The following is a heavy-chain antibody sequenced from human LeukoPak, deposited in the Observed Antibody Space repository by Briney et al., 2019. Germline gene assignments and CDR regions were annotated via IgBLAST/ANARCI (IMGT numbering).Heavy chain of an antibody. Sequence: KPSETLSLTCTVSGGSISSGSYYWSWIRQPAGKGLEWIGRIYTSGSTNYNPSLKSRVTISVDTSKNQFSLKLSSVTAADTAVYYCAAEERPYYDFWSGYYWDYWGQGTLVTVSS. CDR3: AAEERPYYDFWSGYYWDY. J-gene: IGHJ4*02. CDR1: GGSISSGSYY. CDR2: IYTSGST. V-gene: IGHV4-61*02. D-gene: IGHD3-3*01.